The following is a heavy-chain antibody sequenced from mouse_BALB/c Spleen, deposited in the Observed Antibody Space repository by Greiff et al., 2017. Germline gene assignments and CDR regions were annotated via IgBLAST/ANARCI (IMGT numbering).Heavy chain of an antibody. CDR2: IWSGGST. Sequence: VQLQESGPGLVQPSQSLSITCTVSGFSLTSYGVHWVRQSPGKGLEWLGVIWSGGSTDYNAAFISRLSISKDNSKSQVFFKMNSLQANDTAIYYCARPHYYGSRNYAMDYWGQGTSVTVSS. CDR3: ARPHYYGSRNYAMDY. V-gene: IGHV2-2*02. D-gene: IGHD1-1*01. J-gene: IGHJ4*01. CDR1: GFSLTSYG.